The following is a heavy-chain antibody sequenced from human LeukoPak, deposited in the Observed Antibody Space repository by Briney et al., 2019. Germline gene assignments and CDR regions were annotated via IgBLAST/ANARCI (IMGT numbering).Heavy chain of an antibody. D-gene: IGHD4-17*01. J-gene: IGHJ5*02. CDR1: GGSFSGYY. CDR3: ARAGYGDFNWFDP. V-gene: IGHV4-34*01. CDR2: INHSGST. Sequence: SETLSLTCAVSGGSFSGYYWSWIRQPPGKGLEWIGEINHSGSTNYNPSLKSRVTISVDTSKTQFSLKLSSVTAADTAVYYCARAGYGDFNWFDPWGQGTLVTVSS.